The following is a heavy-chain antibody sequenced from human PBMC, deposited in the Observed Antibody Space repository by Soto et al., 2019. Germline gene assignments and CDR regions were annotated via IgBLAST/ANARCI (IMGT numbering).Heavy chain of an antibody. V-gene: IGHV1-69*02. D-gene: IGHD3-10*01. CDR2: VNPIVSMS. Sequence: ASVKVSCKASGDTFSFYTINWVRQAPGLGLEWMGRVNPIVSMSNYAQKFQGRVIITADKSTNTAYMQLSSLRSEDTAIYYCAASYGSGYRAFDYWG. J-gene: IGHJ4*01. CDR3: AASYGSGYRAFDY. CDR1: GDTFSFYT.